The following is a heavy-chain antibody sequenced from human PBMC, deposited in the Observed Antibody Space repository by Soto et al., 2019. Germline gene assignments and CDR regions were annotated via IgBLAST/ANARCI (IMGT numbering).Heavy chain of an antibody. J-gene: IGHJ4*02. Sequence: SETLSLTCTVSGDSISNYYWSWIRQPPGKGLEWIGDINHSGSTNYNPSLKSRVTISVDTSKNQFSLKLSSVTAADTAVYYCARSYSSGWYYFDYWGQGTLVTVSS. CDR2: INHSGST. V-gene: IGHV4-34*01. D-gene: IGHD6-19*01. CDR3: ARSYSSGWYYFDY. CDR1: GDSISNYY.